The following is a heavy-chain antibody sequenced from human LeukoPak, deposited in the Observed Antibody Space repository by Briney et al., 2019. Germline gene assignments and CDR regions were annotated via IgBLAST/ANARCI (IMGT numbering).Heavy chain of an antibody. D-gene: IGHD3-16*01. CDR3: ARDLMTTPTWDFDY. CDR1: GYTFTGYY. CDR2: INPNSGTT. Sequence: ASVKVSCKGSGYTFTGYYMHWVRQAPGQGLEWMGWINPNSGTTNYAQKFQGRVTVTTDTSISTACMELSRLESDDTAVYYCARDLMTTPTWDFDYWGQGTLVTVAS. V-gene: IGHV1-2*02. J-gene: IGHJ4*02.